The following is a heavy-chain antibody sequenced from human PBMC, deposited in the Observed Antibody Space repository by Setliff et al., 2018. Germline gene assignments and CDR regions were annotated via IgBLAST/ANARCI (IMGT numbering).Heavy chain of an antibody. D-gene: IGHD2-21*01. V-gene: IGHV4-39*01. CDR3: ARLGTTIPTSGTWTYYYYYYMDV. J-gene: IGHJ6*03. CDR1: GASIRSSSYY. CDR2: IYYTGSA. Sequence: SETLSLTCTVSGASIRSSSYYWGWIRQPPGKGLEWIGSIYYTGSADYNPSLKSRVTLSVDTSKNQFSLKVSSVTAADTAVYYCARLGTTIPTSGTWTYYYYYYMDVWGKGTTVTVSS.